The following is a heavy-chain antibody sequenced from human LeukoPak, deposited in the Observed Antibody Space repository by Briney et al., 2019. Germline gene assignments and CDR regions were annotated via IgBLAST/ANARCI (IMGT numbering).Heavy chain of an antibody. CDR1: GFTFSSYW. D-gene: IGHD1-26*01. J-gene: IGHJ4*02. Sequence: GGSLRLSCAASGFTFSSYWMHWVRQAPGKGLVWVTRINSDGSSTSYADSVKGRFTISRDNAKNTLYLQMNSLRAEDTAVYYCARVLRGSYGDFDYWGQGTLVTVSS. CDR2: INSDGSST. V-gene: IGHV3-74*01. CDR3: ARVLRGSYGDFDY.